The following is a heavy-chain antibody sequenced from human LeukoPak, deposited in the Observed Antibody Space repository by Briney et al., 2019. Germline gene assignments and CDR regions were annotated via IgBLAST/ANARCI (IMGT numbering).Heavy chain of an antibody. V-gene: IGHV4-39*02. J-gene: IGHJ1*01. Sequence: PSETLSLTCTVSGDFTSSSSYYWGWIRQPPGKGLEWIGDIYYTGKTYYNPSLKSRVFISTDTSKNYFSLNLNFVTAADTAVYYCARRRYYDSTGYFEWGRGSLVTVSS. CDR2: IYYTGKT. CDR1: GDFTSSSSYY. CDR3: ARRRYYDSTGYFE. D-gene: IGHD3-22*01.